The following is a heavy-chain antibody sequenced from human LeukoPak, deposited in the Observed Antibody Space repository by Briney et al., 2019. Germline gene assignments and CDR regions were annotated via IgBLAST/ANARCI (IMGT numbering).Heavy chain of an antibody. CDR2: IKPDGSEI. V-gene: IGHV3-7*01. Sequence: PGGSLRLSCAASGFSFSRYWMSWVRQAPVRGLEWVANIKPDGSEIYYVDSVKGRFTISRDNAKNSLYLQMNSLRAEDTAVYYCARGVPDYGDYDRPSYWGQGTLVTVSS. CDR3: ARGVPDYGDYDRPSY. D-gene: IGHD4-17*01. CDR1: GFSFSRYW. J-gene: IGHJ4*02.